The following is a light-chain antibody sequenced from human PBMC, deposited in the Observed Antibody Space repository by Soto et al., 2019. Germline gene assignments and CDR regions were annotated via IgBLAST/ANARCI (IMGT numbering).Light chain of an antibody. J-gene: IGLJ3*02. CDR2: SDT. CDR1: SSNIGSKA. CDR3: ATWDDSLNGWV. V-gene: IGLV1-44*01. Sequence: QSVLTQPPSASGTPGQRVTISCSGSSSNIGSKAVNWYQQLPGTAPKLLIFSDTLRPSGVPDRFSGSKSGTSASLTISGLQSDDEAHYYCATWDDSLNGWVFGGGTKVTVL.